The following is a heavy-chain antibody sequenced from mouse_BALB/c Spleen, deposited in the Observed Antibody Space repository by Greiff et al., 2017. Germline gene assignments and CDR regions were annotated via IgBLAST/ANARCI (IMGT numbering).Heavy chain of an antibody. D-gene: IGHD2-3*01. CDR1: GYTFTSYW. J-gene: IGHJ4*01. Sequence: LVESGADLAKPGASVKMSCKASGYTFTSYWMHWVKQRPGQGLEWIGYINPSTGYTEYNQKFKDKATLTADKSSSTAYMQLSSLTSEDSAVYYCASPLSMIPYYAMDYWGQGTSVTVSA. CDR2: INPSTGYT. V-gene: IGHV1-7*01. CDR3: ASPLSMIPYYAMDY.